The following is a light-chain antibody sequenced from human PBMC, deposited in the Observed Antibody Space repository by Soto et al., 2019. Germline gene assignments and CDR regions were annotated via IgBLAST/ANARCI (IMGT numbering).Light chain of an antibody. V-gene: IGKV1-39*01. CDR2: AAS. J-gene: IGKJ5*01. CDR3: QQYNTYST. Sequence: DIQMTQSPSSLSASVGDRVTITCRASQSISSYLNWYQQKPGKAPKLLIYAASSLQSGVPSRFSGSGSGTDSTLTISSLQPDDFATYYCQQYNTYSTFGQGTRLEIK. CDR1: QSISSY.